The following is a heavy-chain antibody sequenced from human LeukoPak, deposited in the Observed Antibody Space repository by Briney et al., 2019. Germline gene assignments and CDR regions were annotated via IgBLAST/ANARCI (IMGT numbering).Heavy chain of an antibody. J-gene: IGHJ5*01. D-gene: IGHD3-16*01. V-gene: IGHV3-66*03. Sequence: PGGSLRLSCAASGFTFSGSGMSWVRQAPGKGLEWVSLIRDSGATFYADSVKGRFTISRDNSKNTIYLQMNRLRVEDTAVYFCARDRAVTQVWVEFDSWGQGTQVTVSS. CDR2: IRDSGAT. CDR1: GFTFSGSG. CDR3: ARDRAVTQVWVEFDS.